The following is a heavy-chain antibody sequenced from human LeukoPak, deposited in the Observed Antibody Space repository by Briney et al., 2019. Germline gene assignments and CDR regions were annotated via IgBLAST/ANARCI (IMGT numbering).Heavy chain of an antibody. CDR3: ASFMVRGVITGGFDY. J-gene: IGHJ4*02. V-gene: IGHV4-61*02. CDR2: IYSSGST. D-gene: IGHD3-10*01. CDR1: GDSISSGRFY. Sequence: SETLSLTCSVSGDSISSGRFYWSWIRQSAGKGLEWIGRIYSSGSTHYNPSLKSRVTISGDTSKRQFSLKLSSVTAADTAVYYCASFMVRGVITGGFDYWGQGTLVTVSS.